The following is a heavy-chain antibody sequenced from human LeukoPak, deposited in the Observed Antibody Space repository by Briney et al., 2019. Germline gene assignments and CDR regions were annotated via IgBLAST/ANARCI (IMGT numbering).Heavy chain of an antibody. J-gene: IGHJ4*02. CDR2: IYHSGST. D-gene: IGHD6-13*01. CDR3: AREEVAAAGTLDY. Sequence: PSETLSLTCTVSGGSISSGGYYWSWIRQPPGKGLEWIGYIYHSGSTYYNPSLKSRVTISVDTSKNQFSLKLSSVTAADTAVYYCAREEVAAAGTLDYWGQGTLVTVSS. CDR1: GGSISSGGYY. V-gene: IGHV4-30-2*01.